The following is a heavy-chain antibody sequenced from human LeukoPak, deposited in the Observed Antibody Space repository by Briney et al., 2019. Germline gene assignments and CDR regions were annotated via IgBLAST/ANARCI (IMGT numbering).Heavy chain of an antibody. J-gene: IGHJ6*02. CDR3: ARDSVMAALTDGMDV. CDR1: GGSISSGDYY. Sequence: PSETLSLTCTVSGGSISSGDYYWSWIRQPPGKGLEWIGYIYYSGSTNYNPSLKSRVTISVDTSKNQFSLKLSSVTVADTAVYYCARDSVMAALTDGMDVWGQGTTVTVSS. CDR2: IYYSGST. V-gene: IGHV4-61*08.